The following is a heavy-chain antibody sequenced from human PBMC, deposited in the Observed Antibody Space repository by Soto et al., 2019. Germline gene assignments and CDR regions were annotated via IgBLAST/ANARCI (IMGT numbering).Heavy chain of an antibody. CDR3: VRGSDVARQELDY. D-gene: IGHD2-15*01. Sequence: QVQVVESGGGVVQPGRSLRLSCAASGFNFSNFGMHWVRQAPGTGLEWVAAISSDGSDKYYLDSVKGRFIISRDNSKNTLFLQLHSLRVEDTAVYYCVRGSDVARQELDYWGQGTLVSVSS. J-gene: IGHJ4*02. V-gene: IGHV3-30*03. CDR2: ISSDGSDK. CDR1: GFNFSNFG.